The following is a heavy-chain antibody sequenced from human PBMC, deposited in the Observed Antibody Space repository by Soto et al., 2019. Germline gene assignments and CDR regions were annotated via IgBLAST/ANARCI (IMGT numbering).Heavy chain of an antibody. CDR1: GYTFTSYA. V-gene: IGHV1-3*01. CDR3: ASSYSNYALIDYYYYGMDV. J-gene: IGHJ6*02. D-gene: IGHD4-4*01. Sequence: GASVKVSCKASGYTFTSYAMHWVRQAPGQRLEWMGWINAGNGNTKYSQKIQGRVTITRDTSASTAYIELSSLSFEDTAVYYCASSYSNYALIDYYYYGMDVWGQGTTVTVSS. CDR2: INAGNGNT.